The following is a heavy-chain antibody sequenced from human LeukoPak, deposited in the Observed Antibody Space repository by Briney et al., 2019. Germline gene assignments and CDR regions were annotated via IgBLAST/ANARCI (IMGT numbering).Heavy chain of an antibody. D-gene: IGHD1-26*01. Sequence: GGSLRPSCAASGFTFSSYGMHWVRQAPGKGLEWVAVISYVGSNKYYADSVKGRFTISRDNSKNTLYLQMNSLRAEDTAVYYCAKRIVGPYFYYFDYWGQGTLVTVSS. CDR1: GFTFSSYG. CDR2: ISYVGSNK. J-gene: IGHJ4*02. CDR3: AKRIVGPYFYYFDY. V-gene: IGHV3-30*18.